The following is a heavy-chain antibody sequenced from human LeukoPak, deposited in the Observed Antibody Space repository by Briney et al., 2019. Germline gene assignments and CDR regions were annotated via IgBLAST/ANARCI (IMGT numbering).Heavy chain of an antibody. V-gene: IGHV4-38-2*02. Sequence: SETLSLTCTVSGGAISSYYWSWIRQPPGKGLEWIGSIYHSGSTYYNPSLKSRVTISVDTSKNQFSLKLSSVTAADTAVYYCAREGPYDFWSGFRYYYYMDVWGKGTTVTVPS. CDR3: AREGPYDFWSGFRYYYYMDV. CDR1: GGAISSYY. D-gene: IGHD3-3*01. J-gene: IGHJ6*03. CDR2: IYHSGST.